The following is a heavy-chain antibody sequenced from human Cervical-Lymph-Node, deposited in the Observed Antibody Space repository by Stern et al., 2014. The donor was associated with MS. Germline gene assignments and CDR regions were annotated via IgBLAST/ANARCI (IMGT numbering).Heavy chain of an antibody. CDR1: GFTFSSYS. D-gene: IGHD4-23*01. CDR3: ARGRGGNYRYYFDY. CDR2: ISSGGSYI. J-gene: IGHJ4*02. V-gene: IGHV3-21*01. Sequence: EVQLVESGGGLVKPGGSLRLSCAASGFTFSSYSMNWVRQAPGKGLEWVASISSGGSYIYYADSLKGRFTIFRDNSKNSLYLQMNSLRAEDTAVYYCARGRGGNYRYYFDYWGQGTLVTVSS.